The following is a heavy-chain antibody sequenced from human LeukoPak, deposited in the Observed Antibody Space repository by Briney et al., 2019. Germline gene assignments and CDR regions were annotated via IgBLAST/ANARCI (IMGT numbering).Heavy chain of an antibody. D-gene: IGHD4-17*01. CDR2: ISGDGGST. Sequence: GGSLRLSCAASGFTFDDYAMHWVRQAPGKGLEWVSLISGDGGSTYYADSVKGRFTISRDNSKNSLYLQMNSLRTDDTALYYCAKDNGDHPENAFDIWCQATMVTVSS. CDR1: GFTFDDYA. V-gene: IGHV3-43*02. J-gene: IGHJ3*02. CDR3: AKDNGDHPENAFDI.